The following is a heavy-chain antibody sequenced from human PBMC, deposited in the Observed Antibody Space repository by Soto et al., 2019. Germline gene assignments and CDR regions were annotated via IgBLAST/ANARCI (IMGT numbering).Heavy chain of an antibody. V-gene: IGHV1-69*13. CDR3: ARGRNTAPLRYFDWLTDY. J-gene: IGHJ4*02. CDR2: IIPIFGTA. Sequence: SVKVSCKASGGTFSSYAISWVRQAPGQGLEWMGGIIPIFGTANYAQKFQGRVTITADESTSTAYMELSSLRSEDTAVYYCARGRNTAPLRYFDWLTDYWGQGTLVTVSS. D-gene: IGHD3-9*01. CDR1: GGTFSSYA.